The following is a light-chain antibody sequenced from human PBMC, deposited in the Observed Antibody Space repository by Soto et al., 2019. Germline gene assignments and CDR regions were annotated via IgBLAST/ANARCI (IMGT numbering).Light chain of an antibody. CDR1: QSVSSRY. CDR2: GAS. Sequence: EIVLTQSPGTLSLSPGERATLSCRASQSVSSRYLAWYQQKPGQPPRLLIFGASSRATGIPDRFTGSGSGTDFTLTITRLEPEDFAGYYCQHYRTSFGGGTKVEIK. V-gene: IGKV3-20*01. CDR3: QHYRTS. J-gene: IGKJ4*01.